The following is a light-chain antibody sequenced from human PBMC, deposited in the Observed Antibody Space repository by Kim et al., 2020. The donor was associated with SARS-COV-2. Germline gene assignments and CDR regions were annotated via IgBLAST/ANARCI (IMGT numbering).Light chain of an antibody. V-gene: IGKV4-1*01. Sequence: DTVMTQSPDSLPVSLGETATINCKSSRSLFYSPDNQNYLAWYQQRPGQAPKLLIYWASARASGVPDRFRGSGSGTDFTLTMSGLQAEDVATYFCQQCDSRPYTFGQGTKLEI. CDR2: WAS. CDR3: QQCDSRPYT. CDR1: RSLFYSPDNQNY. J-gene: IGKJ2*01.